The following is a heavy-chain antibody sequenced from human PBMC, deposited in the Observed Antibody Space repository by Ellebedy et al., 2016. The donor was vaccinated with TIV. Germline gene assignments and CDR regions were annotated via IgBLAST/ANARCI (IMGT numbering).Heavy chain of an antibody. Sequence: SETLSLXXTVSGGSISSSSYYWGWIRQPPGKGLEWIGSIYYSGSTYYNPSLKSRVTISVDTSKNQFSLKLSSVTAADTAVYYCARADRKLRSRYCSGGSCYSSSYYYYMDVWGKGTTVTVSS. CDR3: ARADRKLRSRYCSGGSCYSSSYYYYMDV. CDR1: GGSISSSSYY. D-gene: IGHD2-15*01. J-gene: IGHJ6*03. V-gene: IGHV4-39*07. CDR2: IYYSGST.